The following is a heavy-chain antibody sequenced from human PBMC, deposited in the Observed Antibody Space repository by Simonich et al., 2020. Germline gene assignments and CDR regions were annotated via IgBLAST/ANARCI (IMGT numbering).Heavy chain of an antibody. CDR3: AREDLTGDAFDI. CDR1: GFTFSSYA. V-gene: IGHV3-30*07. CDR2: KSYDGSNK. D-gene: IGHD7-27*01. Sequence: QVQLVESGGGVVQPGRSLRLSCAASGFTFSSYAMHWVRQAPGKGRGWVAVKSYDGSNKYDADSVKGRFTISRDNSKNTLYLQMNSLRAEDTAVYYCAREDLTGDAFDIWGQGTMVTVSS. J-gene: IGHJ3*02.